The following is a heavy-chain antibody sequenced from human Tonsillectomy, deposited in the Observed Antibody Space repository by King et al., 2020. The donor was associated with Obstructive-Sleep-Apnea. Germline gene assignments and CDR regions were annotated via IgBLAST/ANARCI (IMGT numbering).Heavy chain of an antibody. CDR3: ARDLGRTFDL. CDR2: SHDSGRT. Sequence: QVQLQESGPGLVKPSETLSLICTVSGASLSRFYWSWIRQPPGKGLEWLGSSHDSGRTEYNPSLKRRVTLSVDTAKNQFSLKLSSVTAADTAVYFCARDLGRTFDLWGRGTLVTVSS. CDR1: GASLSRFY. D-gene: IGHD1-26*01. J-gene: IGHJ2*01. V-gene: IGHV4-59*01.